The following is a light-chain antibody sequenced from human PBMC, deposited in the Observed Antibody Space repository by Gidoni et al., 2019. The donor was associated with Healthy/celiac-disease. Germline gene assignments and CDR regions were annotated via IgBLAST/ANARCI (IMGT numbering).Light chain of an antibody. CDR1: QDISNY. V-gene: IGKV1-33*01. CDR2: DAS. J-gene: IGKJ2*01. Sequence: DIQMTQSPSSLSASGGDRVTITCQASQDISNYLNWYQQKPGKAPKLLIYDASNLETGGPSRFSGSGSGTDFTFTISSLHPEDIATYYCQQYDNRPMYTFGQGTKLEIK. CDR3: QQYDNRPMYT.